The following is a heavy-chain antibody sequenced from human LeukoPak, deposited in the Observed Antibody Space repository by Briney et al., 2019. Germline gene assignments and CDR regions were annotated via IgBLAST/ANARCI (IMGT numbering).Heavy chain of an antibody. CDR3: VKDISSSWYGLAH. D-gene: IGHD6-13*01. Sequence: PGGSLRLSCAASGFTFLDYGMHWVRQVPGKGLEWVSGISWDGGSVGYADSVKGRFTISRDNAKNSLYLQMNSLRTEDTALYYCVKDISSSWYGLAHWGQGTLVTVSS. CDR2: ISWDGGSV. J-gene: IGHJ5*02. CDR1: GFTFLDYG. V-gene: IGHV3-9*01.